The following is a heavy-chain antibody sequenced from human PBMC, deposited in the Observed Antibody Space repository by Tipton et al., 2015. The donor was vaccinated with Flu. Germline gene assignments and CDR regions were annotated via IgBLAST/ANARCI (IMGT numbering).Heavy chain of an antibody. J-gene: IGHJ2*01. CDR3: ARAPIVGAVHWYLDL. CDR1: GYTFIGYY. Sequence: QVQLVQSGAEVKKPGASVKVSCKASGYTFIGYYMHWVRQAPGQGLEWMGRINPNGDVTHYAQKFQGRITMTQDTSITSVFMELNSLRYDDTAVYYCARAPIVGAVHWYLDLWGRGTLVTV. CDR2: INPNGDVT. D-gene: IGHD1-26*01. V-gene: IGHV1-2*06.